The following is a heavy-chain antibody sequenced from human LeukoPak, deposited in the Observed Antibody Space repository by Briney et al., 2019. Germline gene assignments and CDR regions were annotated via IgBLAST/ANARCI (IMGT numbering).Heavy chain of an antibody. CDR3: AKDCLDSCGWFDAFDI. D-gene: IGHD6-19*01. CDR1: GFTFSSHV. CDR2: ISDSGGST. J-gene: IGHJ3*02. Sequence: GGSLRLSCAASGFTFSSHVMSWVRQAPGKGLEWVSAISDSGGSTYYADSVKGRFTISRDNSKNTLYLQMNSLRAEDTAIYYCAKDCLDSCGWFDAFDIWGQGTMVTVSS. V-gene: IGHV3-23*01.